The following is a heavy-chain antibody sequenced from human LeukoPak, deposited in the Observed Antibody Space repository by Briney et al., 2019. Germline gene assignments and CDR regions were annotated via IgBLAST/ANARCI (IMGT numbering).Heavy chain of an antibody. CDR3: ARGHYSWYY. D-gene: IGHD3-10*01. Sequence: PSETLSLTCSVSGYSFTSGHYWGWIRQPPGKGLEWIANIYHTGSAHYNPSLKSRVTISVDTSKNQFPLKLSSVTAADTAVYYCARGHYSWYYWGQGTLVTVSS. CDR2: IYHTGSA. V-gene: IGHV4-38-2*02. CDR1: GYSFTSGHY. J-gene: IGHJ4*02.